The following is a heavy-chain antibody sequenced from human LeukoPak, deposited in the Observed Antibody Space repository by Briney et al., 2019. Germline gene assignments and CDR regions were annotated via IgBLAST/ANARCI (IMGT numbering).Heavy chain of an antibody. CDR3: ARSNYDSTTFYYHLDL. CDR1: GFTFSSYW. D-gene: IGHD2/OR15-2a*01. V-gene: IGHV3-74*01. CDR2: VDVHGQGT. J-gene: IGHJ5*02. Sequence: GGSLRLSCAACGFTFSSYWMHWVCHAPGKGPVWVSRVDVHGQGTAYADSVKGRFTISRDNAKNTLSLQMNSLSAEDTAVFYCARSNYDSTTFYYHLDLWGQGTLVTVSS.